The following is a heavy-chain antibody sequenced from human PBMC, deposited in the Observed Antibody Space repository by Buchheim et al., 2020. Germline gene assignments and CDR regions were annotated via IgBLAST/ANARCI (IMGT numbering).Heavy chain of an antibody. J-gene: IGHJ4*02. Sequence: EVQLVETGGGLIQPGGSLRLSCTAFGFTVSGDYMSWVRQAPGKGLEWVSAIYGAGTTYYADSGRGRFTISTDISKNTGYLQMNTLRAEDTAVYYCARVPQIVGAPGTDYWGQGTL. CDR1: GFTVSGDY. V-gene: IGHV3-53*02. D-gene: IGHD1-26*01. CDR3: ARVPQIVGAPGTDY. CDR2: IYGAGTT.